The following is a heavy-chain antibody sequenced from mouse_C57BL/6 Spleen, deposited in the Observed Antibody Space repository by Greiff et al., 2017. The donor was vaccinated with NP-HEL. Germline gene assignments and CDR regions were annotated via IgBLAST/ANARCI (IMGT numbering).Heavy chain of an antibody. J-gene: IGHJ2*01. CDR3: ARGLYFDY. CDR1: GFTFSDYG. V-gene: IGHV5-17*01. CDR2: ISSGSSTL. Sequence: EVNLVESGGGLVKPGGSLKLSCAASGFTFSDYGMHWVRQAPEKGLEWVAYISSGSSTLYYADTVKGRFTISRDNAKNTLFLQMTSLRSEDTAMYYCARGLYFDYWGQGTTLTVSS.